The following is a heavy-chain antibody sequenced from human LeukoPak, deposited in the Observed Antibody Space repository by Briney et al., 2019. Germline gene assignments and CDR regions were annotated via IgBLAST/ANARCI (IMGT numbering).Heavy chain of an antibody. CDR2: ISSSGNTI. CDR1: GFTSSSYE. V-gene: IGHV3-48*03. J-gene: IGHJ3*02. D-gene: IGHD7-27*01. CDR3: ARERPGEDTFDI. Sequence: GGSLRLSCAASGFTSSSYEMNWVRQAPGKGLGWVSFISSSGNTIYYADSVKGRFIISRDNAKNSLYLQMNSLRTEDTAVYYCARERPGEDTFDIWGQGTMVTVSS.